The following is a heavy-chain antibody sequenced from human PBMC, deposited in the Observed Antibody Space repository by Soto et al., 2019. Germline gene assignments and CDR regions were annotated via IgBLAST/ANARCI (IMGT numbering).Heavy chain of an antibody. CDR2: ISYDGNVA. D-gene: IGHD1-1*01. J-gene: IGHJ4*02. CDR1: GFTFSNYG. V-gene: IGHV3-30*18. CDR3: AKEGPITNWYSDY. Sequence: QVQLVESGGGVVQPGRSLRLSCAASGFTFSNYGMHWVRQAPGKGLEWVIVISYDGNVAYYADSVKGRFTISRDTSKNTLYLQMNSLRTEDTAMYYCAKEGPITNWYSDYWGQGTLVTVSS.